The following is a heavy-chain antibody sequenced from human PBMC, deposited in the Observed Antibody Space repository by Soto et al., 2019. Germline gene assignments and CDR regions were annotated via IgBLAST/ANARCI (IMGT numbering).Heavy chain of an antibody. V-gene: IGHV4-4*02. CDR2: IAHDGHT. Sequence: VQLTESGPGLVRPSGTLSLTCDVSGGSITTSVLWTWVRQFPGRGLEWIGAIAHDGHTHYNPSLSSRVPMSVDLSNSPFSLNVASVNAADTAVYFWDVGRDYDYWGQGTLVSVAS. D-gene: IGHD1-26*01. CDR1: GGSITTSVL. J-gene: IGHJ4*02. CDR3: DVGRDYDY.